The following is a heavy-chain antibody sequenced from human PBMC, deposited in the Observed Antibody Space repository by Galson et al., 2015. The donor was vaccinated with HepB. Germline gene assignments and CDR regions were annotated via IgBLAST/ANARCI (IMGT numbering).Heavy chain of an antibody. Sequence: SLRLSCAASGFSFSDYAMHWVRQAPGKGLEWAALISYDGTKKYYAGSVKGRFTISRDNSKNTLYLQMNSLITEDTAVYYCAKTMSTYSHDSYDMDVRGQETTVTVSS. CDR3: AKTMSTYSHDSYDMDV. CDR2: ISYDGTKK. D-gene: IGHD2-21*01. V-gene: IGHV3-30*18. J-gene: IGHJ6*02. CDR1: GFSFSDYA.